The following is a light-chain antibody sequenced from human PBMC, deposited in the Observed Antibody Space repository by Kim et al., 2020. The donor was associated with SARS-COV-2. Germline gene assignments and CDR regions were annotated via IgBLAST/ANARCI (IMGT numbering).Light chain of an antibody. CDR2: DAS. CDR1: QSVSSY. Sequence: EIVLTQSPATLSLSPGERATLSCRASQSVSSYLAWYQQKPGQAPRLLIYDASNRATGIPARFSGSGSGTDFTLTISSLEPEDFAVYYCQQGSNWPPERTFGGGRKVEIK. J-gene: IGKJ4*01. V-gene: IGKV3-11*01. CDR3: QQGSNWPPERT.